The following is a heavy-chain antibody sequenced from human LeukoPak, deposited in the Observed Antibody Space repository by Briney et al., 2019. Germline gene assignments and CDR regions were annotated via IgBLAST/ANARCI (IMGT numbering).Heavy chain of an antibody. D-gene: IGHD3-22*01. V-gene: IGHV1-3*01. J-gene: IGHJ5*02. Sequence: GASVKVSCKASGYTFTSYAMHWVRQAPGQRLEWMGWINAGNGNTKYSQKFQGRVTITRDTSASTAYMELSSLRSEDTAVYYCARGLWYYYDSSGEGGWFDPWGQGTLVTVSS. CDR1: GYTFTSYA. CDR3: ARGLWYYYDSSGEGGWFDP. CDR2: INAGNGNT.